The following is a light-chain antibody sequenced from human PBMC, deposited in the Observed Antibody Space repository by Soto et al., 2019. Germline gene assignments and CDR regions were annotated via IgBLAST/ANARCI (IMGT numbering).Light chain of an antibody. J-gene: IGKJ2*01. CDR1: QSVSSSY. Sequence: EIVLTQSPGTLSLSPGERATLSCRASQSVSSSYLAWYQQKPGQAPRLLIYGASSRATGIPDRFSGSGSGTDFTLTIGSVQSEDFAVYYCQQYNNWPPYTFGQGTKLEIK. V-gene: IGKV3-20*01. CDR2: GAS. CDR3: QQYNNWPPYT.